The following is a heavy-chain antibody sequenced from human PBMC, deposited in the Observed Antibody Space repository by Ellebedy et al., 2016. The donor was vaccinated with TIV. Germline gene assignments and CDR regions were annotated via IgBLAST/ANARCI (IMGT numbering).Heavy chain of an antibody. Sequence: ASVKVSXXTSGYTFTGHYLHWVRQAPGQGFEWMGWIDPNTGRTDYAQNFQGRITLTRDTSINTAYMELSRLMSADTALYYCARDANDAFDYWGQGTLVTVSS. V-gene: IGHV1-2*02. CDR1: GYTFTGHY. J-gene: IGHJ4*02. CDR2: IDPNTGRT. D-gene: IGHD1-1*01. CDR3: ARDANDAFDY.